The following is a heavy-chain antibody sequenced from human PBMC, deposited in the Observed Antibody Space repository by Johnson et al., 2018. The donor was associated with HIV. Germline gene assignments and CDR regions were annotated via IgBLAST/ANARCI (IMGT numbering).Heavy chain of an antibody. J-gene: IGHJ3*01. CDR2: ISFDGSNK. Sequence: QVQLVESGGGVVQPGRSLRLSCAASGFTFSSYAMHWVRQAPGKGLEWVAVISFDGSNKYYADSVKGRFTISRDNSKNTLSLQMISLRAEDTAMYYCAKARSLLDFGGFVAFDPWGQGTVVTVSP. V-gene: IGHV3-30-3*01. CDR3: AKARSLLDFGGFVAFDP. CDR1: GFTFSSYA. D-gene: IGHD4-23*01.